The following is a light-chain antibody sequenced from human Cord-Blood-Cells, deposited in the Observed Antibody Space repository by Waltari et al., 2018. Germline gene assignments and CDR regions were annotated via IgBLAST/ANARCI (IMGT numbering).Light chain of an antibody. V-gene: IGLV3-1*01. Sequence: SYELIQPPSVSVCPAQPASITCSADKMGDEYACWYQQKPGQSPVLVIYQDSKRPSGIPELFSGSSSGNTATLTISGTQAMDEADYYCQAWDSSTGVFGTGTKVTVL. J-gene: IGLJ1*01. CDR1: KMGDEY. CDR2: QDS. CDR3: QAWDSSTGV.